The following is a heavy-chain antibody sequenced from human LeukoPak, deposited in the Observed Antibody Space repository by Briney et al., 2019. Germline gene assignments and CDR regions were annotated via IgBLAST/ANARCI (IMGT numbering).Heavy chain of an antibody. Sequence: TGGSLRLSCAASGFTFSDYYMSWIRQAPGKGLEWVSYISSSGSTIYYADSVKGRFTISGDSAKNSLYLQMNSLRAEDTAVYYCASIMSTNMDVWGKGTTVTVSS. CDR3: ASIMSTNMDV. CDR1: GFTFSDYY. D-gene: IGHD3-16*01. V-gene: IGHV3-11*04. CDR2: ISSSGSTI. J-gene: IGHJ6*03.